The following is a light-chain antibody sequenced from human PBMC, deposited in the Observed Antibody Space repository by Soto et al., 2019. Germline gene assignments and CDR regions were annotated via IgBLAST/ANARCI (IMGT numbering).Light chain of an antibody. J-gene: IGKJ2*01. Sequence: DIQMTQSPSSLSASVGDRVTITCRESQSISSHLNWYQQKPGKAPKLLIYAASSLQSGVPSRFSASGSGTDFTLTISSLQAEDFATYYCQQPYGIPYTFGQGTKLEI. CDR1: QSISSH. V-gene: IGKV1-39*01. CDR2: AAS. CDR3: QQPYGIPYT.